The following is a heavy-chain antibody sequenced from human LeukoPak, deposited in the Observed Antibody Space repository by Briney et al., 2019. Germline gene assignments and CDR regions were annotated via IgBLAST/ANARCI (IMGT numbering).Heavy chain of an antibody. Sequence: GGTLRLSCAASGFTLSSYGMSGVRQAPGKGLEWVSTISGSGGRTYYADSVKGRFTISRDNSKNPLYLQMTRLRAEDTAVYYCARTCRVGAPPLYYYYMDVWGKGATVTVSS. CDR1: GFTLSSYG. CDR3: ARTCRVGAPPLYYYYMDV. V-gene: IGHV3-23*01. D-gene: IGHD1-26*01. CDR2: ISGSGGRT. J-gene: IGHJ6*03.